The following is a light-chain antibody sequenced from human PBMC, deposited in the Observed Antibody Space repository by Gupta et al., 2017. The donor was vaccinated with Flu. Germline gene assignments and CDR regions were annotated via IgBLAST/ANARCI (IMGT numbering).Light chain of an antibody. CDR1: DTGEGRGNY. CDR2: EVS. Sequence: ISRARTDTGEGRGNYVTWNHQHPAKPHHLINYEVSRRTAAAPGRFSGSKAGNTASLTVSGLQEEEEADYYGHSDAGNNNWVFGGGTELTVL. V-gene: IGLV2-8*01. J-gene: IGLJ3*02. CDR3: HSDAGNNNWV.